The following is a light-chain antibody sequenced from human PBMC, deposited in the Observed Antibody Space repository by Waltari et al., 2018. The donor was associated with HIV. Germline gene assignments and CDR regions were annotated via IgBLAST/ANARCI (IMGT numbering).Light chain of an antibody. CDR3: QQYNNWRRT. CDR1: QSVSSN. V-gene: IGKV3-15*01. CDR2: GAS. Sequence: ELVMTQSPATLSVSPGARATLSCRASQSVSSNLAWYQQKPGQAPRLLIYGASTRATGIPARFSGSGSGTEFTLTISSLQSEDFAVYYCQQYNNWRRTFGQGTKVEIK. J-gene: IGKJ1*01.